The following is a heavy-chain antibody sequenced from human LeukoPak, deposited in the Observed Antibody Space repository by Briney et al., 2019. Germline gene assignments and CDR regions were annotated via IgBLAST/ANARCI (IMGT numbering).Heavy chain of an antibody. J-gene: IGHJ1*01. Sequence: GGSLRLSCAAAGLTFSSYEMYWVRQAPGKGLDWVSYISGSGETIYYADSVKGRFTISRDNANKSLYLRMSSLRVEDTAIYYCIPPAAGLRRTISTEYFQHWGQGALVTVSS. CDR2: ISGSGETI. V-gene: IGHV3-48*03. CDR1: GLTFSSYE. CDR3: IPPAAGLRRTISTEYFQH. D-gene: IGHD6-13*01.